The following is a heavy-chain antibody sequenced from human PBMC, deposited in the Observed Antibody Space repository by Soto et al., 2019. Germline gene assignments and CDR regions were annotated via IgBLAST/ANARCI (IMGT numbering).Heavy chain of an antibody. CDR1: GYSFTSYW. V-gene: IGHV5-51*01. CDR2: IYPGDSDT. Sequence: GESLKISCKGSGYSFTSYWIGWVRQMPGKGLEWMGIIYPGDSDTRYSPSFQGQVTISADKSISTAYLQWSSLKASDTAMYYWARHDSYGYGYDYYGMGVWGQGTTVTVPS. CDR3: ARHDSYGYGYDYYGMGV. D-gene: IGHD5-18*01. J-gene: IGHJ6*02.